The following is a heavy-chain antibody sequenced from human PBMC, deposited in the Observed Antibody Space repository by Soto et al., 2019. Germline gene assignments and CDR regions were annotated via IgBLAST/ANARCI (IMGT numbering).Heavy chain of an antibody. Sequence: SETLSLTCTVSGGSISSSSYYWGWLRQPTGKGLEWIGSIYYSESTYYNPSLKSRVTISVDTSKNQFSLKLSSVTAADTAVYYCARLKLEYDILTGYQSFGFDYWGQGTLVTVSS. J-gene: IGHJ4*02. CDR3: ARLKLEYDILTGYQSFGFDY. CDR2: IYYSEST. CDR1: GGSISSSSYY. V-gene: IGHV4-39*01. D-gene: IGHD3-9*01.